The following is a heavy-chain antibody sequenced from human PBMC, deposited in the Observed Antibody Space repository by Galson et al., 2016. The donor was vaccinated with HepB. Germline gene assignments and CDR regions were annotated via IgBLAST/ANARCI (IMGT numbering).Heavy chain of an antibody. CDR3: ARDGSGRGIDY. Sequence: SLRLSCAASGFTFSSYGMHWVRQAPGKGLEWVAVVWYDGSKKHYADSVKGRFNISRDNSKNTLYLQMNSLRAEDTAGYYCARDGSGRGIDYWGQGALVTVSS. D-gene: IGHD3-10*01. CDR1: GFTFSSYG. CDR2: VWYDGSKK. J-gene: IGHJ4*02. V-gene: IGHV3-33*01.